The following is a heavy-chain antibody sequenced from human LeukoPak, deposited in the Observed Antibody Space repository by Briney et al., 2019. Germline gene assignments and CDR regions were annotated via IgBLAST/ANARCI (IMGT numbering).Heavy chain of an antibody. CDR2: MNPNSGNT. CDR3: ARDPQDKDWFDP. CDR1: GYTFTSYD. Sequence: GASVKVSCKASGYTFTSYDINWVRQATGQGLEWMGWMNPNSGNTGYAQKFQGRVTMTRNTSISTAYMELSSLRSEDTAVYYCARDPQDKDWFDPWGQGTPVTVSS. J-gene: IGHJ5*02. V-gene: IGHV1-8*01.